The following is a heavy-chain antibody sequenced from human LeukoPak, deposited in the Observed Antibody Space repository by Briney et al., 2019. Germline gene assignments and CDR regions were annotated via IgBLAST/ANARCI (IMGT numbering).Heavy chain of an antibody. D-gene: IGHD3-3*01. CDR3: ARHADFLEWPGFDY. CDR2: INHSGNT. J-gene: IGHJ4*02. V-gene: IGHV4-34*01. CDR1: GGSFSGYY. Sequence: SETLSLTCAVYGGSFSGYYWSWIRQPPGKGLGWIGEINHSGNTNYNPSLTSRRTMSVDTSKNQFSLKLSSVTAADTAVYYCARHADFLEWPGFDYWGQGTLVTVSS.